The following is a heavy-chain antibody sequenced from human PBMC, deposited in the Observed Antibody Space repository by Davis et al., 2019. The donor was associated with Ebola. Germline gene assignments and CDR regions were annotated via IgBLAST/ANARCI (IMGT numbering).Heavy chain of an antibody. D-gene: IGHD2-15*01. V-gene: IGHV3-48*02. CDR2: ISSSSSTI. J-gene: IGHJ4*02. CDR3: ARGGGYCSGGSCYSALWY. CDR1: GFTFSSYS. Sequence: GESLNLSCAASGFTFSSYSMNWVRQAPGKGLEWVSYISSSSSTIYYADSVKGRFTISRDNAKNSLYLQMNSLRDEDTAVYYCARGGGYCSGGSCYSALWYWGQGTLVTVSS.